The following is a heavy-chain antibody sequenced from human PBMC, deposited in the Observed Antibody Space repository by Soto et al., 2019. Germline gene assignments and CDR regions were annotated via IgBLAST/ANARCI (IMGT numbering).Heavy chain of an antibody. D-gene: IGHD6-25*01. CDR3: ARGGVAAGEYYYYGMDV. Sequence: QAQLQESGPGLVKPSGTLSLTCAVSGGSISSSNWWSWVRQPPGKGLEWIGEIYHSGSTNYNPSLKSRVTISVDKSKNQFSLKLSSVTAADTAVYYCARGGVAAGEYYYYGMDVWGQGTTVTVSS. CDR1: GGSISSSNW. J-gene: IGHJ6*02. CDR2: IYHSGST. V-gene: IGHV4-4*02.